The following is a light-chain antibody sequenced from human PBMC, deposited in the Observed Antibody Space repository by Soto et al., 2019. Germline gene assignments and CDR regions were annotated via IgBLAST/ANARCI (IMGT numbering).Light chain of an antibody. CDR3: QQRSNWPPTWT. CDR1: QSVSSY. J-gene: IGKJ1*01. V-gene: IGKV3-11*01. CDR2: DAS. Sequence: IVLTQSPATLSMSPGERTTLSCRASQSVSSYLAWYQQKPGQAPRPLIYDASNRATGIPARFSGSGSGTDFTLTISSLEPEDFAVYYCQQRSNWPPTWTFGQGTKVDIK.